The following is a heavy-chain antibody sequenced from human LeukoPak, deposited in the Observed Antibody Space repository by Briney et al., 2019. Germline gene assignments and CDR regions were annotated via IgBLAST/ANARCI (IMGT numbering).Heavy chain of an antibody. CDR1: GFTFSSYA. V-gene: IGHV3-64*01. CDR3: ARSSDWLRYTYFDY. CDR2: ISSNGGST. J-gene: IGHJ4*02. D-gene: IGHD5-12*01. Sequence: GGSLRLSCAASGFTFSSYAMHWVRQAPGKGLEYVSAISSNGGSTYYANSVKGRFTISRDNSKNTLYLQMGSLRAEDMAVYYCARSSDWLRYTYFDYWGQGTLVTVSS.